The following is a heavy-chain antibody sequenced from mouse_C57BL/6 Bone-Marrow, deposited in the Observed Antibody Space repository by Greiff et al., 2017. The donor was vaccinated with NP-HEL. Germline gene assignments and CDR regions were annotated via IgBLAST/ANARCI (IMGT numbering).Heavy chain of an antibody. CDR3: TYYGSSYWYFDV. V-gene: IGHV14-4*01. CDR2: IAPENGDT. CDR1: GFNIKDDY. D-gene: IGHD1-1*01. J-gene: IGHJ1*03. Sequence: VQLPQSVSSLLRPGASVKLSCTASGFNIKDDYMHWVKQRPEQCLEWIGWIAPENGDTEYASKFQGKATITADTSSNTAYLQLSSLTSEDTAVYYCTYYGSSYWYFDVWGTGTTVTVSS.